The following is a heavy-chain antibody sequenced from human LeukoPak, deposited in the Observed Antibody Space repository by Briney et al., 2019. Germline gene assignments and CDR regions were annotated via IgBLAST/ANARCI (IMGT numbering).Heavy chain of an antibody. CDR1: GFTFSHYW. CDR2: INTDGRST. J-gene: IGHJ4*02. D-gene: IGHD2-15*01. Sequence: PGGSLRLSCAASGFTFSHYWMHWVRQAPGKGLVWVSRINTDGRSTTYADSVKGRFTISRDNAKNTLYLQMNSLRAEDTAVYYCARDGYCSGGSCFGLDYWGQGTLVTASS. V-gene: IGHV3-74*01. CDR3: ARDGYCSGGSCFGLDY.